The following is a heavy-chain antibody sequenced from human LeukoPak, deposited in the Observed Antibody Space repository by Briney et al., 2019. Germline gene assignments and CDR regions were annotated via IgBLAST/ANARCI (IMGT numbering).Heavy chain of an antibody. J-gene: IGHJ5*02. Sequence: SETLSLACTVSGYSISSGYYWGWIRQPPGKGLEWIGSIYHSGSTYYNPSLKSRVTISVDTSKNQFSLKLSSVTAADTAVYYCARVPKIFYTSGTYKARFDPWGQGTLVTVSS. CDR2: IYHSGST. D-gene: IGHD3-10*01. CDR3: ARVPKIFYTSGTYKARFDP. CDR1: GYSISSGYY. V-gene: IGHV4-38-2*02.